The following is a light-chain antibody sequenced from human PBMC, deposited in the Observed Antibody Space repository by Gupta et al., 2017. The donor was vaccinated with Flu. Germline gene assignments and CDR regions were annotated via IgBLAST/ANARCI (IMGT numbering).Light chain of an antibody. Sequence: QTARITCSGDALPDQFAYWYLQRPGQAPVLLIYKDTERPSGIPERFSGSISGTTVTLTISGVRAEDEADYYCQSTDSSGTYPLVFGGGTRLSVL. CDR2: KDT. J-gene: IGLJ3*02. CDR3: QSTDSSGTYPLV. CDR1: ALPDQF. V-gene: IGLV3-25*03.